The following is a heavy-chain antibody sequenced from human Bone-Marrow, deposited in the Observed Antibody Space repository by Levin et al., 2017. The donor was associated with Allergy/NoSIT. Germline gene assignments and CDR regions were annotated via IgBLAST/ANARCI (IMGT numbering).Heavy chain of an antibody. CDR1: GFTFSSYS. V-gene: IGHV3-21*01. CDR2: ITTSSTYI. Sequence: GGSLRLSCTASGFTFSSYSMNWVRQAPGKGLEWVSSITTSSTYISYAASVRGRFTIPRDNTKNSLYLQMEGRRADDTAVYYFAREGYRTSDNSGYYFDCWGQGTLVTVSS. J-gene: IGHJ4*02. D-gene: IGHD3-22*01. CDR3: AREGYRTSDNSGYYFDC.